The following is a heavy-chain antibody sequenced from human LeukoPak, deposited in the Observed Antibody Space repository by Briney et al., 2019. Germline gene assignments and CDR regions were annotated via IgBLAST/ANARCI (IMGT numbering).Heavy chain of an antibody. J-gene: IGHJ4*02. D-gene: IGHD6-13*01. CDR3: ARVAASSWYQYYFDY. Sequence: SETLSLTCTVSGGSISSYYWSWIRQPPGKGLEWIGYIYYSGSTNYNPSLKSRVTISVDTSKNQFSLKLSSVTAADTAVYYCARVAASSWYQYYFDYWGQGILVTVSS. CDR1: GGSISSYY. CDR2: IYYSGST. V-gene: IGHV4-59*08.